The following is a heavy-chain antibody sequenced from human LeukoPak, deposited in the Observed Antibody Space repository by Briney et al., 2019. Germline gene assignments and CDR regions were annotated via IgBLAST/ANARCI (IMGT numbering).Heavy chain of an antibody. J-gene: IGHJ6*02. D-gene: IGHD3-10*01. CDR2: VIPILGIA. CDR3: ASRRWFGESPNYYYYGMDV. CDR1: GGTFSSYA. Sequence: SVKVSCKASGGTFSSYAISWVRQAPGQGLEWMGRVIPILGIANYAQKFQGRVTITADKSTSTAYMELSSLRSEDTAVYYCASRRWFGESPNYYYYGMDVWGQGTTVTVSS. V-gene: IGHV1-69*04.